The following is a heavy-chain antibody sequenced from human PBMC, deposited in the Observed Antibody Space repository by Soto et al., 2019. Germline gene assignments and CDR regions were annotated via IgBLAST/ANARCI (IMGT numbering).Heavy chain of an antibody. Sequence: QVQLVQSGAEVKKPGASVKVSCKASGYTFTSYYMHWVRQAPGQGLEWMGIINPSGGSTSYAQKFQGRVTMTRDTSTSTVYMELSSLRSEDTAVYYCARDTKRWLQWYYGMDFWGQGTTVTVSS. CDR2: INPSGGST. J-gene: IGHJ6*02. CDR3: ARDTKRWLQWYYGMDF. V-gene: IGHV1-46*01. D-gene: IGHD5-12*01. CDR1: GYTFTSYY.